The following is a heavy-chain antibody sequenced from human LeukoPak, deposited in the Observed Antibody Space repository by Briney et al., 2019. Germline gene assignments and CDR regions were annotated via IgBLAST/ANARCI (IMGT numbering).Heavy chain of an antibody. D-gene: IGHD2-15*01. J-gene: IGHJ3*02. CDR1: GGSISSYY. Sequence: SETLSLTCTVSGGSISSYYWSWIRQPAGKGLEWIGRIYTSGSTSYNPSLKSRVTMSVDTSKSQFSLKLSSVTAADTAVYYCARDDIVVVVAATWAFDIWGQGTMVTVSS. V-gene: IGHV4-4*07. CDR3: ARDDIVVVVAATWAFDI. CDR2: IYTSGST.